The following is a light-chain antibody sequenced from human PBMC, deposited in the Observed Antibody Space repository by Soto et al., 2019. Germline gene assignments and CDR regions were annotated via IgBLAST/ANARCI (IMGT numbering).Light chain of an antibody. J-gene: IGLJ1*01. Sequence: QSVLTQPPSVSAATGQKVTISCSGGSSNIGNNYVSWYQQLPGTAPKLLIYDNNKRPSGIPDRFSGSKSGTSATLGITGLQTGDEADYYCGTWDSSLSAYVFGTETKVTVL. CDR2: DNN. CDR1: SSNIGNNY. V-gene: IGLV1-51*01. CDR3: GTWDSSLSAYV.